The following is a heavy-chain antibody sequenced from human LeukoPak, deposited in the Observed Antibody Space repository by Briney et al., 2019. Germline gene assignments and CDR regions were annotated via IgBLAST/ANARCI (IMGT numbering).Heavy chain of an antibody. CDR2: IYYSGST. CDR3: ARGLSAIVH. J-gene: IGHJ4*02. V-gene: IGHV4-31*03. D-gene: IGHD2-21*02. Sequence: SETLSLTCTVSGGSISSGGYYWNWIRQHPGKGLEWIGYIYYSGSTYYNPSLKSRVTISVDTSKKQFSLKLSSVTAADTAVYYCARGLSAIVHWGQGTLVTVSS. CDR1: GGSISSGGYY.